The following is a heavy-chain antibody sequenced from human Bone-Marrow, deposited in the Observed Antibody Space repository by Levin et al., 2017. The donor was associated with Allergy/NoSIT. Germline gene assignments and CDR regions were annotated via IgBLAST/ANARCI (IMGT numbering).Heavy chain of an antibody. CDR2: ISYDGRNE. V-gene: IGHV3-30*03. Sequence: GGSLRLSCEASGFFFSRYAMHWVRRAPGKGLEWLAGISYDGRNEYYSDTLKGRFTISRDDSKNTLYLQMNSLRAEDKAVYYCVSGWLAKKDLFDYWGQGTLVTVSS. D-gene: IGHD6-19*01. J-gene: IGHJ4*02. CDR1: GFFFSRYA. CDR3: VSGWLAKKDLFDY.